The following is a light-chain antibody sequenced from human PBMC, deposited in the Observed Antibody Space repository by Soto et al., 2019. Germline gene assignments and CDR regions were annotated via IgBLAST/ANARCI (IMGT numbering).Light chain of an antibody. Sequence: QSVLTQPPSVSGAPGQRVTISCTGSSSNIGAGYDVHWYQQLPGTAPKLLIYGNSNRPSGVPDRFSGSKSGTSASLAITGLQAEDEADYYCHSYDRSRSVYVFGTGNMVTDL. CDR3: HSYDRSRSVYV. CDR2: GNS. CDR1: SSNIGAGYD. J-gene: IGLJ1*01. V-gene: IGLV1-40*01.